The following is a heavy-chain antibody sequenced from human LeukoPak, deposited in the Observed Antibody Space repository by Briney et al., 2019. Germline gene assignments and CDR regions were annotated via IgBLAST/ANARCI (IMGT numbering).Heavy chain of an antibody. D-gene: IGHD3-22*01. J-gene: IGHJ5*02. CDR3: ATLYYDSSRYPNWFDP. V-gene: IGHV4-59*08. CDR1: GDSISSYY. CDR2: IYSSGST. Sequence: SETLSLTCTVSGDSISSYYWSWIRQPPGKGLEWIGYIYSSGSTNYNPSLKSRITISVDTFKNQFSLKLSSGTAADTSVYYCATLYYDSSRYPNWFDPWGQGTLVTVSS.